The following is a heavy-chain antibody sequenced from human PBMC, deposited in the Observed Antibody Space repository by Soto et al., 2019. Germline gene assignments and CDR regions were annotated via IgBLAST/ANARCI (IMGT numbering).Heavy chain of an antibody. CDR2: ISAYNGNT. CDR1: GYTFTSYG. Sequence: QVQLVQSGAEVKKPGASVKVSCKASGYTFTSYGISWVRQAPGQGLEWMGWISAYNGNTNYAQKLQGRVTMTTDTPTSTAKMDLRTLRSEETAVISGARNQRPYYKDSPAGYWGQGPWSPSPQ. D-gene: IGHD3-22*01. CDR3: ARNQRPYYKDSPAGY. V-gene: IGHV1-18*01. J-gene: IGHJ4*02.